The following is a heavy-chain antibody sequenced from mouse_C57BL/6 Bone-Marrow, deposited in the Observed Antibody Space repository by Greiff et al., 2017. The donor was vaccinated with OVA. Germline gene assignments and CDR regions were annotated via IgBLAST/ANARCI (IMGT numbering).Heavy chain of an antibody. Sequence: QVQLQQPGAELVMPGASVKLSCKASGYTFTSYWMHWVKQRPGQGLEWIGEIDPSDSYTNYNQKFKGKSTLTVDKSSSTAYMQLSSLTSEDSAVYCCARGFLYCDYWGQGTTLTVSS. CDR1: GYTFTSYW. CDR3: ARGFLYCDY. CDR2: IDPSDSYT. J-gene: IGHJ2*01. V-gene: IGHV1-69*01.